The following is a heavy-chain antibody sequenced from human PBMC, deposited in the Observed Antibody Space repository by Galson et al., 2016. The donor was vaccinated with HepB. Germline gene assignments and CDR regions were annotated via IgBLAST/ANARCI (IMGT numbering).Heavy chain of an antibody. D-gene: IGHD1-26*01. CDR2: ISTDGIKV. CDR1: GFTFRDYS. J-gene: IGHJ4*02. CDR3: ARGYRSNSFDF. Sequence: SLRLSCAASGFTFRDYSMDWVRQAPGRGLEWLSFISTDGIKVYYADSVRGRFTISRDNAKNSLTLQMNTLRVEDTAVYYCARGYRSNSFDFWGQGTLVSVSS. V-gene: IGHV3-48*01.